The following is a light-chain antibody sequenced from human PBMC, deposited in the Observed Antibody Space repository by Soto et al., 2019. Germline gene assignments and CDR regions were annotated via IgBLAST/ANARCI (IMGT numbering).Light chain of an antibody. CDR1: SSDVGGYNY. CDR2: EVS. CDR3: SSYAGSNNVV. Sequence: QSVLTQPPSASGSPGQSVTISCTGTSSDVGGYNYVSWYQQHPGKAPKLMIYEVSKRPSGVPDRFSGSKSGNTASMTVSGRQAEDEADYYCSSYAGSNNVVFGGGTKLTFL. V-gene: IGLV2-8*01. J-gene: IGLJ2*01.